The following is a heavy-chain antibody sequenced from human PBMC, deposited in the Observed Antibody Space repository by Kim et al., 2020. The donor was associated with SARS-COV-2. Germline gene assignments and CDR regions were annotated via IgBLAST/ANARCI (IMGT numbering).Heavy chain of an antibody. J-gene: IGHJ6*02. CDR3: ARGSYGSGSYPITYYYYGMDV. D-gene: IGHD3-10*01. CDR2: IYYSGST. Sequence: SETLSLTCTVSGGSISSYYWSWIRQPPGKGLEWIGYIYYSGSTNYNPSLKSRVTISVDTSKNQFSLKLSSVTAADTAVYYCARGSYGSGSYPITYYYYGMDVWGQGTTVTVSS. V-gene: IGHV4-59*13. CDR1: GGSISSYY.